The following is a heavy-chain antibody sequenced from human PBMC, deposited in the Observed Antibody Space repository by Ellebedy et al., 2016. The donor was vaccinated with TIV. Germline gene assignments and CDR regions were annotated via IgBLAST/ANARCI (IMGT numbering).Heavy chain of an antibody. V-gene: IGHV3-7*03. Sequence: GGSLRLTCTASGFTFNSYWMSWVRQAPGKVLEWVANINQDGSRIYYVDSVKGRFTISRDNAKNSVYLRMNTLRVEDTAVYHCVRDGAYGDYSPGYYGMDVWGQGTTVTVSS. CDR1: GFTFNSYW. CDR2: INQDGSRI. J-gene: IGHJ6*02. D-gene: IGHD3-22*01. CDR3: VRDGAYGDYSPGYYGMDV.